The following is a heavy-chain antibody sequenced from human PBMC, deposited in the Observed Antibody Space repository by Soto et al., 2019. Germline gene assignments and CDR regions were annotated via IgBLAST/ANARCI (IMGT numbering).Heavy chain of an antibody. Sequence: EVQLLESGGGLVQPGGSLRLSCAASGFTFSSYAMSWVRQAPGKGLEGVSAISGSGGSTYYADSVKGRFTISRDNSKNTLYLQMNSLRAEDTAVYYCAKDHYYDSSGYYGLGDYWGQGTLVTVSS. CDR2: ISGSGGST. V-gene: IGHV3-23*01. CDR3: AKDHYYDSSGYYGLGDY. D-gene: IGHD3-22*01. CDR1: GFTFSSYA. J-gene: IGHJ4*02.